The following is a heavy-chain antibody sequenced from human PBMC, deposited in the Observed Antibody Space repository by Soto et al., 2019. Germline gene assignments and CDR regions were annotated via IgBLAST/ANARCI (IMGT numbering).Heavy chain of an antibody. J-gene: IGHJ3*02. D-gene: IGHD3-3*01. CDR1: GVSISSGDNS. Sequence: SETLSLTCAVSGVSISSGDNSWSWIRQPPGKGLVWIGYIYRSGSTYYNPSLMSRVTISLDRSKNQISLKLSSVTAEETAVYYCARARPRSYDFWSGGDVFDIWGQGTMVT. CDR2: IYRSGST. V-gene: IGHV4-30-2*01. CDR3: ARARPRSYDFWSGGDVFDI.